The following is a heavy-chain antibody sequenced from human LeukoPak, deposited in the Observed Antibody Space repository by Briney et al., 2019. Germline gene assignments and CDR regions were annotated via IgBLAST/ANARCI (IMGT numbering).Heavy chain of an antibody. D-gene: IGHD1-26*01. V-gene: IGHV1-46*01. CDR2: INPSGGST. Sequence: ASVKVSCKASGYTFTSYGISWVRQAPGQGLEWMGWINPSGGSTSYAQKFQGRVTMTRDMSTSTVYMELSSLRSEDTAVYYCARDSGLLELLLNYWGQGTLVTVSS. CDR3: ARDSGLLELLLNY. CDR1: GYTFTSYG. J-gene: IGHJ4*02.